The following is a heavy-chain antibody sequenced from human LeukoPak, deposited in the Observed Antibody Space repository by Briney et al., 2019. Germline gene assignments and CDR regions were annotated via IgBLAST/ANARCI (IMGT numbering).Heavy chain of an antibody. CDR3: ARPTSRPSNYYHMDV. V-gene: IGHV1-8*01. J-gene: IGHJ6*03. D-gene: IGHD6-13*01. CDR2: MNPINGHT. CDR1: GYTFTSFD. Sequence: GASVKVSCKASGYTFTSFDINWVRQAPGQGLECMGWMNPINGHTGHAQKFQGRVTMTGDTATSTAYMELSSLTYEDTAVYYCARPTSRPSNYYHMDVWGKGTTVTVSS.